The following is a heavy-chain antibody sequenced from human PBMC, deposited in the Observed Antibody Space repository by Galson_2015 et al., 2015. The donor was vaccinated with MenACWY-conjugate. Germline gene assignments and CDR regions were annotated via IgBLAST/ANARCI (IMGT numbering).Heavy chain of an antibody. CDR2: INKDGSEK. V-gene: IGHV3-7*03. Sequence: SLRLSCAASGFTFSSLWMTWVRQAPGKGLEWVANINKDGSEKYHMDSVKGRFTVSRDNAKNSLYLQMDSLRAEDTAVYYCARGRGLDCWGPGTLVTVSS. CDR3: ARGRGLDC. CDR1: GFTFSSLW. J-gene: IGHJ4*02.